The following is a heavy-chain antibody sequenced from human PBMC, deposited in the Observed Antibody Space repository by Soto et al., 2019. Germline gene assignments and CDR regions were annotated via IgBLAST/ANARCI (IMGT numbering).Heavy chain of an antibody. V-gene: IGHV1-69*08. CDR2: IIPILGIA. D-gene: IGHD2-15*01. CDR1: GGTFSSYT. J-gene: IGHJ4*02. CDR3: ARDPGYCSGGSCYGH. Sequence: QVQLVQSGAEVKKPGSSVKVSCKASGGTFSSYTISWVRQAPGQGLEWMGRIIPILGIANYAQKFQGRVKIXXDXSXXTAYMELSSLRSEDTAVYYCARDPGYCSGGSCYGHWGQGTLVTVSS.